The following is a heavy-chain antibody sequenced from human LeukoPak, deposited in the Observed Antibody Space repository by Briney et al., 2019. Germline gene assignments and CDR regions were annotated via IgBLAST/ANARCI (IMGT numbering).Heavy chain of an antibody. CDR3: ALSTTRVTTRTLDY. D-gene: IGHD4-17*01. CDR2: INRSGTT. V-gene: IGHV4-34*01. Sequence: SETLSLTCVVYGGSLTDYFWSWICQPPGKGLEWIGEINRSGTTKYNPSLESRVTISLDTSKRQSSLKLSSATAADTTVYYCALSTTRVTTRTLDYWGQGTLVTVSS. J-gene: IGHJ4*02. CDR1: GGSLTDYF.